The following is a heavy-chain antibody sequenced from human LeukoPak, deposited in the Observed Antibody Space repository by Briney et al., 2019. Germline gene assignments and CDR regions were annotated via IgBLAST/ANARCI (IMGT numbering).Heavy chain of an antibody. V-gene: IGHV3-11*01. D-gene: IGHD2-2*01. Sequence: GGSLRLSCAASGFTFSDYYMSWIRQAPGKGLEWVSYISSSGSTIYYADSVKGRFTISRDNAKNSLYLQMNSLRAEDTAVYYCARSEDIVVVPAATAFDYWGQGTLVTVSS. CDR2: ISSSGSTI. CDR3: ARSEDIVVVPAATAFDY. J-gene: IGHJ4*02. CDR1: GFTFSDYY.